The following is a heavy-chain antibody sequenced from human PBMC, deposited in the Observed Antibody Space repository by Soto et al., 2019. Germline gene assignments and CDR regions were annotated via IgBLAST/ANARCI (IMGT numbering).Heavy chain of an antibody. D-gene: IGHD5-12*01. CDR2: ISYDGSNK. J-gene: IGHJ4*02. CDR1: GFTFSSYA. CDR3: ARGGVDSGGYDSIYTQHRCIDY. V-gene: IGHV3-30-3*01. Sequence: QVQLVESGGGVVQPGRSLRLSCAASGFTFSSYAMHWVRQAPGKGLEWVAVISYDGSNKYYADSVKGRFTISRDNSKNTLYLQMNSLRAEDTAVYYCARGGVDSGGYDSIYTQHRCIDYWGQGTLVTVSS.